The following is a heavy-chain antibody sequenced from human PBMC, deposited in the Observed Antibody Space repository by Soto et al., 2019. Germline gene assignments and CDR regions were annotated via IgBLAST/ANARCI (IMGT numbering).Heavy chain of an antibody. CDR2: ISSSGGGAT. D-gene: IGHD3-16*01. V-gene: IGHV3-23*01. Sequence: EVQLLESGGGSVQSGGSLRLSCAASGFTFSSYAMTWVRQAPGKGLEWVSLISSSGGGATFYADSVKGRFTISRDNSKNTLYVKMNSLRAEDTAVYYCAKAGGETSHFYAMDVWGQGTTVTVSS. J-gene: IGHJ6*02. CDR1: GFTFSSYA. CDR3: AKAGGETSHFYAMDV.